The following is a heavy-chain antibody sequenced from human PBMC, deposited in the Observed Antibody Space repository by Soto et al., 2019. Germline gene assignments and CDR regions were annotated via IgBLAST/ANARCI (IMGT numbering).Heavy chain of an antibody. CDR2: ISAHNSNT. CDR1: GYTFTSYG. CDR3: ARGRYGDY. Sequence: QVHLVQSGAEVKKPGASVKVSCKGSGYTFTSYGITWVRQAPGQGLEWIGWISAHNSNTDYAQRLQGRVTVTRDTSTSTAYMELRSLRSADTAVYYCARGRYGDYWGQGALVTVSS. J-gene: IGHJ4*02. D-gene: IGHD1-1*01. V-gene: IGHV1-18*01.